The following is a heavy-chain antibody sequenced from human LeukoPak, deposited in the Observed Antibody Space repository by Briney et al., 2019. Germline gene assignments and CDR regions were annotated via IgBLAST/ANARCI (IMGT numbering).Heavy chain of an antibody. Sequence: PSETLSLTCAVYGGSFSYYYWSWIRQPPGKTLEWIGEINHSGSTNYNPSLKSRVTISVDTSKNQFSLKLSSVTAADTAVYYCARQQSAGAFDYWGQGTLVTVSS. D-gene: IGHD6-13*01. CDR1: GGSFSYYY. V-gene: IGHV4-34*01. J-gene: IGHJ4*02. CDR3: ARQQSAGAFDY. CDR2: INHSGST.